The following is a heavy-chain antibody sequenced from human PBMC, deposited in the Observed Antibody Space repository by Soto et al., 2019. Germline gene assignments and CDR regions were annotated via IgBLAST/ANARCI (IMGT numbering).Heavy chain of an antibody. V-gene: IGHV1-18*01. Sequence: QVQLVQSGAEVKRPGASVKVSCKASGYTFSSYGISWVRQAPGQGLEWMGWISAYNGNINYAQRFQDRVAMTTHTSTSTAYMELRSLRSDDTAVYYCARDWGLGYCSGASCSQFDYWGQGTLVTVSS. CDR3: ARDWGLGYCSGASCSQFDY. CDR1: GYTFSSYG. CDR2: ISAYNGNI. D-gene: IGHD2-15*01. J-gene: IGHJ4*02.